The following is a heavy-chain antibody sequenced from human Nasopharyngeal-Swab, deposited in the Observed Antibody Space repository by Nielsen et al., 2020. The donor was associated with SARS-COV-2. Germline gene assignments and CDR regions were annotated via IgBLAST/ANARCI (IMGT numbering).Heavy chain of an antibody. CDR3: ARQSVRSIVVVVAVKSYYYMDV. CDR1: GGSISSIRYY. CDR2: IYYSGST. Sequence: SDTLSLTFTVSGGSISSIRYYWGWIRQPPGKGLEWIGSIYYSGSTYYNPSLNSRVTISVDTSKNQFSLKLSSVTAADTAVYYCARQSVRSIVVVVAVKSYYYMDVWGKGTTVTVSS. V-gene: IGHV4-39*01. J-gene: IGHJ6*03. D-gene: IGHD2-15*01.